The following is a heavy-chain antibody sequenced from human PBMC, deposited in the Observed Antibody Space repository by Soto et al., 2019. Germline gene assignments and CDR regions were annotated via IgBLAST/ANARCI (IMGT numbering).Heavy chain of an antibody. CDR3: ARVGWFGDPPPRYYYYGMDV. CDR1: GFTFSSYA. V-gene: IGHV3-30-3*01. Sequence: GGSLRLSCAASGFTFSSYAMHWVRQAPGKGLEWVAVISYDGSNKYYADSVKGRFTISRDNSKNKLYLQMNSLRAEDTAVYYCARVGWFGDPPPRYYYYGMDVWGQGTTVTVSS. D-gene: IGHD3-10*01. CDR2: ISYDGSNK. J-gene: IGHJ6*02.